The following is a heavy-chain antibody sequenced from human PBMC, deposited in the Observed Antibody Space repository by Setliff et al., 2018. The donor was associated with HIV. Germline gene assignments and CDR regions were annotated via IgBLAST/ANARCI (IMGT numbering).Heavy chain of an antibody. D-gene: IGHD3-22*01. CDR3: ARTYKNDSSDYRFDF. CDR2: IDWDDDK. V-gene: IGHV2-70*17. CDR1: GFSLTTSGMC. Sequence: SGPTLVNPTQTLTLTCTFSGFSLTTSGMCISWVRQSPGKAPEWLGRIDWDDDKFYSTSLKASLTISKDTSKNQVGLTMTNMDPVDTATYYCARTYKNDSSDYRFDFWGPGTLVTVPQ. J-gene: IGHJ4*02.